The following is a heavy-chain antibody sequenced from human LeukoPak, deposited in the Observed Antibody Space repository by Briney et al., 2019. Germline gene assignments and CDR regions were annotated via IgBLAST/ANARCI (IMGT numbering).Heavy chain of an antibody. CDR2: IYHSGST. J-gene: IGHJ5*02. Sequence: PSETLSLTCTVSGGSISSSSYYWGWIRQPPGKGLEWIGSIYHSGSTNYNPSLKSRVTISVDKSKNQFSLKLSSVTAADTAVYYCARANGLLWFGELSERWFDPWGQGTLVTVSS. D-gene: IGHD3-10*01. CDR3: ARANGLLWFGELSERWFDP. CDR1: GGSISSSSYY. V-gene: IGHV4-39*07.